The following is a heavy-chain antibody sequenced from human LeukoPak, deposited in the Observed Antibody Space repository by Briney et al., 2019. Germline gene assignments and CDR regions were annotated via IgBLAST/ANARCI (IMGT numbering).Heavy chain of an antibody. J-gene: IGHJ4*02. CDR1: GGSITTSSYY. D-gene: IGHD1-26*01. CDR3: ARVRADIVGAADFDY. V-gene: IGHV4-39*07. CDR2: MYYIGSP. Sequence: PSETLSLTCTVSGGSITTSSYYWGWIRQPPGKGLEWIGNMYYIGSPYYNPSLKSRVTISVDRSKNQFSLKLSSVTAADTAVYYCARVRADIVGAADFDYWGQGTLVTVSS.